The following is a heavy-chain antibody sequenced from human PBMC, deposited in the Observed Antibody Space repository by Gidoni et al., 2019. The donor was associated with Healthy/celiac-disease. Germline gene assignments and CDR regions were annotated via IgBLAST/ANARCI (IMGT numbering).Heavy chain of an antibody. D-gene: IGHD2-2*01. CDR1: GFPFGSYA. CDR2: ISGRCGST. V-gene: IGHV3-23*01. Sequence: EVQLLESGGGLVQHGGSLRVSCAASGFPFGSYAMRWVRQAPGKGLEWVSAISGRCGSTYDADSVKGRFTISRDNSKNTLYLQMNSLRADDTAVSYCAKERLPAATLYYYYYGMDVWGQGPTVTVSS. J-gene: IGHJ6*02. CDR3: AKERLPAATLYYYYYGMDV.